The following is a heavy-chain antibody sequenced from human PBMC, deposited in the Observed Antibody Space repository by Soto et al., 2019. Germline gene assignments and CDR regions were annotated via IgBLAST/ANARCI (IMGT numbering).Heavy chain of an antibody. CDR2: IHYRGDT. V-gene: IGHV4-39*01. CDR1: GASISANHHN. D-gene: IGHD3-9*01. J-gene: IGHJ5*02. CDR3: ARLPTGYPNWFDP. Sequence: SETLSLTCTVSGASISANHHNWAWVRQPPGKGLEWMGNIHYRGDTYFNPSLGSRLSMSVDTSKNQFSLKLTSVTAADTAVYYCARLPTGYPNWFDPWGQGTLVTVSS.